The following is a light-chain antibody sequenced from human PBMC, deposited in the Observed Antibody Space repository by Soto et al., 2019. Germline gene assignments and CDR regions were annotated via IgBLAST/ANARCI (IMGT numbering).Light chain of an antibody. CDR1: QSVSSY. CDR3: QQYSNWPPLYT. Sequence: EIVMTQSPATLSVSPGERATLSCRASQSVSSYLAWYQQKPGLPPRLLIYDASTRATGIPDRFSGSGSGTDFPLTISNLQSADFAVYYCQQYSNWPPLYTFGRGTKLEIK. J-gene: IGKJ2*01. V-gene: IGKV3-15*01. CDR2: DAS.